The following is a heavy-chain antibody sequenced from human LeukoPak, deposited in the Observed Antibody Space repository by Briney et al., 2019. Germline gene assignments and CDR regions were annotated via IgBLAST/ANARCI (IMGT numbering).Heavy chain of an antibody. CDR3: ARAFLGGDWRWLVKRGYIDY. Sequence: SETLSLTCTVSGGSIGRADYYWIWIRQHPGKGLDWIGYIYCSGSTYYNPSLKSRVTISVDTSKNQFSLKLSSVTAAETAVYYCARAFLGGDWRWLVKRGYIDYWGQGTLVTVSS. CDR2: IYCSGST. J-gene: IGHJ4*02. CDR1: GGSIGRADYY. D-gene: IGHD3-3*01. V-gene: IGHV4-31*03.